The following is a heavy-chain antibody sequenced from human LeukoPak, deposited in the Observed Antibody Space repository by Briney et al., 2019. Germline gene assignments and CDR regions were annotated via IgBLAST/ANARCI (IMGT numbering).Heavy chain of an antibody. CDR1: GFTFSSQW. V-gene: IGHV3-7*01. J-gene: IGHJ5*02. CDR3: ARVFS. Sequence: GGSLRLSCAASGFTFSSQWMSWVRQAPGKGLEWVANIKEDGSDKSYVDSVKGRFTISRDNAKNSLYLQMNSLRAEDTAVYYCARVFSWGQGTLVTVSS. CDR2: IKEDGSDK.